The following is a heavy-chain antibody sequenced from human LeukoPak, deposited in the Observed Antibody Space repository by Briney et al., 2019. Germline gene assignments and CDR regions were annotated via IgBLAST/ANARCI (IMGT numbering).Heavy chain of an antibody. V-gene: IGHV4-4*09. D-gene: IGHD2-21*02. CDR1: GGSISSYY. Sequence: SETLSPTCTVSGGSISSYYWSWIRQSPGKGLEWIGYIYPTGGTNYNPSLKSRVTMSVDTSKNQFSLKLNSVTAADTAVYFCARFAYCGSGCWYYFDYWGQGALVTVSS. CDR3: ARFAYCGSGCWYYFDY. J-gene: IGHJ4*02. CDR2: IYPTGGT.